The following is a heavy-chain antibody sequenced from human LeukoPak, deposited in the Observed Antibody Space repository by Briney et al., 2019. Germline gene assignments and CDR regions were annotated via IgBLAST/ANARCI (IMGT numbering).Heavy chain of an antibody. CDR2: ISGSGGST. V-gene: IGHV3-23*01. CDR3: AKTNRLTTVTTKVDY. Sequence: GGSLRLSCAASGFTFSSYAMSWVRQAPGKGLEWVSAISGSGGSTYYADSVKGRFTISRDNSKNTLYLQMNSLRAEDTAVYYRAKTNRLTTVTTKVDYWGQGTLVTVSS. D-gene: IGHD4-17*01. J-gene: IGHJ4*02. CDR1: GFTFSSYA.